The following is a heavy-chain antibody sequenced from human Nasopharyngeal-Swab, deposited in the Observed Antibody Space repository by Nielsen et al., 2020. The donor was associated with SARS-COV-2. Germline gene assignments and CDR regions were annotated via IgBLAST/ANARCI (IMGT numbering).Heavy chain of an antibody. CDR1: GGFISSYY. CDR2: IYTSGST. V-gene: IGHV4-4*07. D-gene: IGHD6-19*01. J-gene: IGHJ5*02. CDR3: AREMAVAGTSSPNWFDP. Sequence: SETLSLTCTVSGGFISSYYWSWIRQPAGKGLEWIGRIYTSGSTNYNPSLKSRVTMSVDTSKNQFSLKLSSVTAADTAVYYCAREMAVAGTSSPNWFDPWGQGTLVTVSS.